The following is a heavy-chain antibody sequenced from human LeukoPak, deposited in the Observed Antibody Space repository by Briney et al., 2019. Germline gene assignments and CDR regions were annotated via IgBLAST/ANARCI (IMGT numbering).Heavy chain of an antibody. CDR2: INSDGSSI. J-gene: IGHJ6*02. Sequence: GGSLRLSCAASGFTFSSYWMHWVRQAPGKGLVWVPRINSDGSSIRYADSVKGRFTISRDNAKKTLYLQMNSLRAEDTAVYHCARSHYYDNSGQFYYYYGLDVWGQGTTVTVSS. CDR1: GFTFSSYW. V-gene: IGHV3-74*01. CDR3: ARSHYYDNSGQFYYYYGLDV. D-gene: IGHD3-22*01.